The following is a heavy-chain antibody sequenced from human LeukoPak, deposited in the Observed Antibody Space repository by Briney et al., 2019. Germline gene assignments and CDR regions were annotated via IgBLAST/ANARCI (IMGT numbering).Heavy chain of an antibody. CDR3: VSSLGGNDN. CDR2: INSDGRST. V-gene: IGHV3-74*01. Sequence: GGSLRLSCAASGFTFSSYWKHWVRQPPGKGLVLVSRINSDGRSTNYADSVKARLTISRDNAKNTLYLQMSSLRAEDTAVYYCVSSLGGNDNWGQGTLVTVSS. CDR1: GFTFSSYW. J-gene: IGHJ4*02.